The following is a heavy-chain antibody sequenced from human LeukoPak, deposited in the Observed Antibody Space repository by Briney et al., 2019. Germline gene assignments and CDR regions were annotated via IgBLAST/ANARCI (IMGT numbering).Heavy chain of an antibody. CDR2: ISSDGSKK. CDR3: AKDGSDTIAAATYHYYGMDV. V-gene: IGHV3-30*18. CDR1: GFTFSRSW. Sequence: GGSLRLSCVASGFTFSRSWMSWVRRAPGKGLEWVAVISSDGSKKFYDDSVKGRFTISRDNSKSTLYLQINSLRREDTAVYHCAKDGSDTIAAATYHYYGMDVWGQGTTVTVSS. D-gene: IGHD6-13*01. J-gene: IGHJ6*02.